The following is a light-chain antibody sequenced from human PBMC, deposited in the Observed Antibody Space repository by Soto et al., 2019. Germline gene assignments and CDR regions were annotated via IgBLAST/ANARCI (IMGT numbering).Light chain of an antibody. CDR1: QSVSSSY. Sequence: EIVLTQSPGTLSLSPGERATLSCRASQSVSSSYLAWYQQKPGQAPRLLIYGASSRATGIPDRFSGSRSGTDFTLTISRQEPEDFAVYYCQQDGSSRTFGQGTKVEIK. J-gene: IGKJ1*01. CDR3: QQDGSSRT. V-gene: IGKV3-20*01. CDR2: GAS.